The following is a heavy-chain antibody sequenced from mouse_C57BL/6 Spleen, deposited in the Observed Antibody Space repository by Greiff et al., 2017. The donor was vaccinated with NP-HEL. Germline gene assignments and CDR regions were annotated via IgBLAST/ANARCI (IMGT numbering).Heavy chain of an antibody. D-gene: IGHD1-1*01. CDR1: GYTFTSYW. Sequence: QVQLQQSGAELVKPGASVKLSCKASGYTFTSYWMHWVKQRPGQGLEWIGMIHPNSGSTNYNEKFKSKATLTVDKSSSTAYMQLSSLTSEDSAVYYCARSGYYYGTFYAMDYWGQGTSVTVSS. V-gene: IGHV1-64*01. CDR2: IHPNSGST. CDR3: ARSGYYYGTFYAMDY. J-gene: IGHJ4*01.